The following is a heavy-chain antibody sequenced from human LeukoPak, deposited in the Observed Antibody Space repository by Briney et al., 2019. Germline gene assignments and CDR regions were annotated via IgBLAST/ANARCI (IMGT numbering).Heavy chain of an antibody. V-gene: IGHV1-69*04. CDR1: GGTFCSYA. CDR2: IIPILGIA. D-gene: IGHD2-2*01. J-gene: IGHJ4*02. Sequence: SVKVSCKASGGTFCSYAISWVRQAPGQGLEWMGRIIPILGIANYAQKFQGRVTITADKSTSTAYMELSSLRSEDTAVYYCAGGPAARETGTFDYWGQGTLVTVSS. CDR3: AGGPAARETGTFDY.